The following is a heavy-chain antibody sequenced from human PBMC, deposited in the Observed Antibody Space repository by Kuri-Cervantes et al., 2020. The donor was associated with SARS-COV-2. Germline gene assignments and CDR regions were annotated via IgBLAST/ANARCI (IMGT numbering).Heavy chain of an antibody. J-gene: IGHJ4*02. CDR3: ARDHGLGGTDFDY. D-gene: IGHD1-26*01. Sequence: GESLKISCAASGFTYSSYSMNWVRQAPGKGLEWVSYIRGSSSTKYYADSVKGRFTISRDNAKNSPYLQMNSLGDEETAVYYCARDHGLGGTDFDYWGQGTLVTVSS. CDR1: GFTYSSYS. V-gene: IGHV3-48*02. CDR2: IRGSSSTK.